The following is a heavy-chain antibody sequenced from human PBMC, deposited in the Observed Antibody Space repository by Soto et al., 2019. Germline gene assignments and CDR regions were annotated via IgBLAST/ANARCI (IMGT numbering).Heavy chain of an antibody. V-gene: IGHV3-33*01. J-gene: IGHJ6*01. CDR1: GYTFSRHG. Sequence: QVQLAEYGGGVVQPERTLRLSCTASGYTFSRHGIHWVRQAPGKGLEWVAQVWSDGSHIYYADSVRGRFTVSRDNSKNTVELQMNSLRVEDTAMYYCERDAEESANYAIDVLGRGTSV. D-gene: IGHD6-25*01. CDR2: VWSDGSHI. CDR3: ERDAEESANYAIDV.